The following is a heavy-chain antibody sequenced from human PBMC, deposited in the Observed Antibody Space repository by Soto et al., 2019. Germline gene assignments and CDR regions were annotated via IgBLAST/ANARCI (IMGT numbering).Heavy chain of an antibody. Sequence: LSLTCTVSGGSISSGGYYWGWIRQHPGKGLEWIGYIYYSGSTYYNPPLKSRVTISVDTSKNQFSLKLSSVTAADTAVYYCARDRIVVVVAATQDYYYGMDVWGQGTTVT. J-gene: IGHJ6*02. V-gene: IGHV4-31*03. CDR3: ARDRIVVVVAATQDYYYGMDV. CDR1: GGSISSGGYY. D-gene: IGHD2-15*01. CDR2: IYYSGST.